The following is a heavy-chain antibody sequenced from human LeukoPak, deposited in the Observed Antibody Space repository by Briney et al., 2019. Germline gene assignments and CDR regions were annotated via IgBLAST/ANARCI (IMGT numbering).Heavy chain of an antibody. Sequence: SETLSLTCTVSGGSISSYYWSWIRQPPGKGLEWIGYIYYSGSTYYNPSLRSRVTISVDTSKNQFSLKLSSVTAADTAVYFCARGPYSYDSSGAFDIWGQGTMVTVSS. D-gene: IGHD3-22*01. CDR3: ARGPYSYDSSGAFDI. J-gene: IGHJ3*02. CDR2: IYYSGST. V-gene: IGHV4-59*08. CDR1: GGSISSYY.